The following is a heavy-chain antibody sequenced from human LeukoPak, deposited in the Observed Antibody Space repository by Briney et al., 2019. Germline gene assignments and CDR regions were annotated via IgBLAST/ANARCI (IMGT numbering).Heavy chain of an antibody. V-gene: IGHV1-18*01. CDR1: GYTFTSYG. Sequence: WASVKVSCKASGYTFTSYGISWVRQAPGQGLEWMGWISAYNGNTNYAQKLQGRVTMTTDTSTSTAYMELRSLRSDDTAVYYCARVRILGYYESGGYFDSGGKGPLVPVSS. J-gene: IGHJ4*02. CDR3: ARVRILGYYESGGYFDS. D-gene: IGHD3-22*01. CDR2: ISAYNGNT.